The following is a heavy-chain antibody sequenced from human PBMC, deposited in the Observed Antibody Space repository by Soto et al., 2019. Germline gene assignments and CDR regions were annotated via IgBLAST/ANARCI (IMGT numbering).Heavy chain of an antibody. D-gene: IGHD2-15*01. J-gene: IGHJ5*02. CDR1: GGTIRSPDW. CDR3: ARGTPSPLIVRSSRGPWFDP. V-gene: IGHV4-4*02. CDR2: IFQSGST. Sequence: PSETLSLTCGVSGGTIRSPDWWTWVRQPPGKGLEWIGEIFQSGSTNYNPSLKSRVTISVDTSKMQVSLKLSSVTAADTAVYFCARGTPSPLIVRSSRGPWFDPWGQGTLVTGSS.